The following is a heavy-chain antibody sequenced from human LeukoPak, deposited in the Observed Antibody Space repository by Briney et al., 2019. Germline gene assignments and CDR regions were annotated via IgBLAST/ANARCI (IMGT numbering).Heavy chain of an antibody. CDR1: GFTFSSYA. CDR2: ISGSGGST. D-gene: IGHD2-15*01. CDR3: ARGDPGGYCSGGSCYGLGY. J-gene: IGHJ4*02. V-gene: IGHV3-23*01. Sequence: GGSLRLSCAASGFTFSSYAMSWVRQAPGKGLEWVSAISGSGGSTYYADSVKGRFTISRDNSKNTLYLQMNSLRAEDTAVYYCARGDPGGYCSGGSCYGLGYWGQGTLVTVSS.